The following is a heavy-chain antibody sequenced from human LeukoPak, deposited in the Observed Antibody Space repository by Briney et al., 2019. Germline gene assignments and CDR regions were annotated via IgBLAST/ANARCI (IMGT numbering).Heavy chain of an antibody. Sequence: GGSLRLSCAASGFTFSSYAMHWVRQAPGKGLVWVANIKQDGGQIYYLESVKGRFTVSRDNAKNSLYLQMNSLRAEDTAVYYCARLGARQMLEYWGQGTLVTVSS. V-gene: IGHV3-7*01. J-gene: IGHJ4*02. CDR1: GFTFSSYA. CDR3: ARLGARQMLEY. D-gene: IGHD4-17*01. CDR2: IKQDGGQI.